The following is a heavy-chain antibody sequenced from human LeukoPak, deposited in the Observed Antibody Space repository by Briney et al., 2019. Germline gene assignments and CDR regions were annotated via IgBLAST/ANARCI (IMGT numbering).Heavy chain of an antibody. J-gene: IGHJ4*02. CDR3: AKAYSSSWYKVIGY. CDR2: ISGSGGST. D-gene: IGHD6-13*01. CDR1: GFTFSSYA. V-gene: IGHV3-23*01. Sequence: GGSLRLSCAASGFTFSSYAMSLVRQAPGKGLEWVSAISGSGGSTYYADSVKGRFTISRDNSKNTLYLQMNSLRAEDTAVYYCAKAYSSSWYKVIGYWGQGTLVTVSS.